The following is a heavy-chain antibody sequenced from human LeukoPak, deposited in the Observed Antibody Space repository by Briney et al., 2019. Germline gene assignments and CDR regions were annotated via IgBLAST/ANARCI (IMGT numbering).Heavy chain of an antibody. Sequence: GGSLRLSCAASGFTFSSYGMHWVRQAPGKGLEWVANVDQDGSEEYYVDSVKGRFTISRDNAKNSLYLQMNSLRAEDTAVYYCARDRGYFYWGQGTLVTVSS. V-gene: IGHV3-7*01. J-gene: IGHJ4*02. CDR2: VDQDGSEE. CDR1: GFTFSSYG. CDR3: ARDRGYFY. D-gene: IGHD5-18*01.